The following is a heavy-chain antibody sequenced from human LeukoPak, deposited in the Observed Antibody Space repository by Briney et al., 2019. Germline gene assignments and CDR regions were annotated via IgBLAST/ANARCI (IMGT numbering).Heavy chain of an antibody. CDR2: ISNNGGST. D-gene: IGHD2-15*01. V-gene: IGHV3-64*01. Sequence: GGSLRLSCAASGFTFSNYAMHWVRQAPGKGLEYVSAISNNGGSTYYANSVKGRFTISRDNSKNTLYLQMSSLRAEDMAVYYCARGSGVLLDYRGQGTLVTVSS. CDR3: ARGSGVLLDY. J-gene: IGHJ4*02. CDR1: GFTFSNYA.